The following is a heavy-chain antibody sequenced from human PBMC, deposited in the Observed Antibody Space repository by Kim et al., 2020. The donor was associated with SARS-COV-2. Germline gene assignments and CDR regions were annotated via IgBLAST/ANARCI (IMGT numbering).Heavy chain of an antibody. J-gene: IGHJ4*02. CDR1: GFTFSSYA. D-gene: IGHD3-9*01. CDR3: ARDGDSPANFFDSYDILTGYFCY. CDR2: ISYDGSNK. Sequence: GGSLRLSCAASGFTFSSYAMHWVRQAPGKGLEWVAVISYDGSNKYYADSVKGRFTISRDNSKNTLYLQMNSLRAEDTAVYYCARDGDSPANFFDSYDILTGYFCYWGQGTLVTVSS. V-gene: IGHV3-30*04.